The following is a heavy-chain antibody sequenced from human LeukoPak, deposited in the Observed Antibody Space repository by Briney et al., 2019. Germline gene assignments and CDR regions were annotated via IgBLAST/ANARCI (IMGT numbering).Heavy chain of an antibody. CDR3: TTAYCTNGVCYW. D-gene: IGHD2-8*01. Sequence: GGSLRLSCAGSRFSFSDYYMSWVRQAPGKGLEWVGRIKSKTDGGTTDYAAPVKGRFTISRDDSKNTLYLQMNSLKTEDTAVYYCTTAYCTNGVCYWWGQGTLVTVSS. J-gene: IGHJ4*02. CDR1: RFSFSDYY. CDR2: IKSKTDGGTT. V-gene: IGHV3-15*01.